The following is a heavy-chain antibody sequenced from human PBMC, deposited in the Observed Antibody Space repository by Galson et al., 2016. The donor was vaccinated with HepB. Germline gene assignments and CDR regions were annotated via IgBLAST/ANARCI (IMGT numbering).Heavy chain of an antibody. Sequence: SLRLSCAASGFNFNLYDMSWVRQGIGKSLEWVATIGAAGETYYAGSVTGRFTISRDNAKNSMYLQMSSLRAEDTARYFCAREGYSSSLVYWGQGSLVFVSS. CDR1: GFNFNLYD. V-gene: IGHV3-13*01. CDR3: AREGYSSSLVY. CDR2: IGAAGET. D-gene: IGHD6-13*01. J-gene: IGHJ4*02.